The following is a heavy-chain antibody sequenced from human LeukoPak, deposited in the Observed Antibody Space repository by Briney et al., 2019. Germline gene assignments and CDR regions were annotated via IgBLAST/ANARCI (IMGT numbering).Heavy chain of an antibody. J-gene: IGHJ5*02. CDR2: ISGSGGST. V-gene: IGHV3-23*01. Sequence: PGGSLRLSCAASGFTFSSYAMSWVRQAPGKGLEWVSAISGSGGSTYYADSVKGRFTISGDNSKNTLYLQMNSLRAEDTAVYYCAKGPSRSSWFDPWGQGTLVTVSS. CDR1: GFTFSSYA. CDR3: AKGPSRSSWFDP.